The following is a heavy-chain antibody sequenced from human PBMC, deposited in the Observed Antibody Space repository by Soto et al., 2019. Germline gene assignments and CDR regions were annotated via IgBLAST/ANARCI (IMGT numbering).Heavy chain of an antibody. Sequence: QVQLVQSGAEVKKPGASVKVSCKASGYTFTSYAMHWVRQAPGQRLEWMGWINAGNGNTKYSQKFQGRVTITRDTSARTAYMELSSLGSEDTAVYYCAGDLGNANWGLYYFDYWGQGTLVTVSS. CDR3: AGDLGNANWGLYYFDY. CDR2: INAGNGNT. D-gene: IGHD7-27*01. J-gene: IGHJ4*02. CDR1: GYTFTSYA. V-gene: IGHV1-3*01.